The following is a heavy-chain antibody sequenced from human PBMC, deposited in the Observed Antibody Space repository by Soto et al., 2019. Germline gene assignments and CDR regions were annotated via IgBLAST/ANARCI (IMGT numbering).Heavy chain of an antibody. D-gene: IGHD4-17*01. CDR1: GGSISSYY. Sequence: SETLSLTCTVSGGSISSYYWSWIRQPPGKGLEWIGYIYYSGSTNYNPSLKSRVTISVDTSKNQFSLKLSSVTAADTAVYYCARGGTGLRDYWGQGTLVTVSS. CDR3: ARGGTGLRDY. J-gene: IGHJ4*02. CDR2: IYYSGST. V-gene: IGHV4-59*01.